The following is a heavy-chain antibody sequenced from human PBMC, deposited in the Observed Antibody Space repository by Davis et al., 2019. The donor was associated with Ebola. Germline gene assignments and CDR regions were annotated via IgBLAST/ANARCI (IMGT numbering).Heavy chain of an antibody. CDR3: ARGHGLTGTTDWFDP. J-gene: IGHJ5*02. CDR1: GGSISSYY. Sequence: SETLSLTCTVSGGSISSYYWSWIRQPPGKGLEWIGYIYYSRSTNYNPSLKSRVTISVDTSKNQFSLKLSSVTAADTAVYYCARGHGLTGTTDWFDPWGQGTLVTVSS. CDR2: IYYSRST. V-gene: IGHV4-59*12. D-gene: IGHD1-7*01.